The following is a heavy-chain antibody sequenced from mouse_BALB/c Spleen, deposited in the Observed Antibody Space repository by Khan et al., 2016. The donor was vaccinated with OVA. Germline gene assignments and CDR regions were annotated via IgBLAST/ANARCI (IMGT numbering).Heavy chain of an antibody. Sequence: QVQLQQSGAELAKPGASVKMSCKASGYTFANYWMHWVKQRPGQGLEWIGYINPSTDYTEYNQKFKDKDTLTADKSSSTAYMQLTSLTSEDSALYYCVNHGSSSAWFTYWGQGTLVTVSA. V-gene: IGHV1-7*01. CDR3: VNHGSSSAWFTY. CDR2: INPSTDYT. J-gene: IGHJ3*01. CDR1: GYTFANYW. D-gene: IGHD1-1*01.